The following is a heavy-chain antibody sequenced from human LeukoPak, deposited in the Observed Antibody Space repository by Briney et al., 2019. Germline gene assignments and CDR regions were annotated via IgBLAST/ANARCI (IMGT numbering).Heavy chain of an antibody. CDR3: ARHSGEDYYDSSGYYLD. J-gene: IGHJ4*02. V-gene: IGHV4-39*01. CDR1: GGSISSSSYH. Sequence: SETLSLTCTVSGGSISSSSYHWGWIRQPPGKGLEWIGIIYYTGNTNYNPSLKSRVTISVDTSKNQFSLKLNSVTAADTAVYYCARHSGEDYYDSSGYYLDWGQGTLVTVSS. CDR2: IYYTGNT. D-gene: IGHD3-22*01.